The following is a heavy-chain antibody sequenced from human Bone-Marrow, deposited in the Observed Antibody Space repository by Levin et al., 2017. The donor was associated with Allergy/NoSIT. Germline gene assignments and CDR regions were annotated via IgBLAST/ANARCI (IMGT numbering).Heavy chain of an antibody. Sequence: PSQTLSLTCDASGFTFSSSGIIWVRQAPGKGLEWVSYIGGDNYTKYYADSVKGRFTISRDNVKKSLYLQMNSLRGEDTAVYYCAREGSWSSTWLGNYYFDYWGQGTLVTVSS. D-gene: IGHD6-13*01. CDR2: IGGDNYTK. CDR1: GFTFSSSG. CDR3: AREGSWSSTWLGNYYFDY. V-gene: IGHV3-48*01. J-gene: IGHJ4*02.